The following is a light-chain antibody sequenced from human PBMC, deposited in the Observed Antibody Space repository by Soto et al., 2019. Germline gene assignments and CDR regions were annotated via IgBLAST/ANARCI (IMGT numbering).Light chain of an antibody. Sequence: QSVLTQPASVSGSLGQSITISCTGTSSDVGSYNLVSWYQQHPGKAPKLMIYEGSKRPSGVSNRFSGSNSGNTASLTISGLQAEDEADYYCCSYAGSSTYVVFGGGTKLTVL. CDR1: SSDVGSYNL. CDR2: EGS. CDR3: CSYAGSSTYVV. V-gene: IGLV2-23*01. J-gene: IGLJ2*01.